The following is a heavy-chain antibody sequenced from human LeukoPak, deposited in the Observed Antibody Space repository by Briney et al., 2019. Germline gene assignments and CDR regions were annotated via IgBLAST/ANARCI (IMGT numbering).Heavy chain of an antibody. Sequence: SETLSLTCAVYGGSFSGYYWSWIRQPPGKGLEWIGEINHSGSTNYNPPLKSRVTISVDTSKNQFSLKLGSVTAADTAVYYCAREVGTYYYDSSGYYYFDYWGQGTLVTVSS. CDR3: AREVGTYYYDSSGYYYFDY. CDR1: GGSFSGYY. J-gene: IGHJ4*02. V-gene: IGHV4-34*01. CDR2: INHSGST. D-gene: IGHD3-22*01.